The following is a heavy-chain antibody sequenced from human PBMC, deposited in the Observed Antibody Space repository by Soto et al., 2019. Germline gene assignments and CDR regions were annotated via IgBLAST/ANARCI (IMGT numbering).Heavy chain of an antibody. CDR1: GFSFEIYW. CDR3: ARDGGYCSGGSCYNYYFDY. CDR2: INPDGSGE. V-gene: IGHV3-7*01. J-gene: IGHJ4*02. Sequence: PGGSLRLSCAASGFSFEIYWMGWVRQAPGKGLEWVANINPDGSGEYYLDSVKGRFTISRDNAKNSVYLQMNSLRGEDTAVYYCARDGGYCSGGSCYNYYFDYWGQGTLVTVSS. D-gene: IGHD2-15*01.